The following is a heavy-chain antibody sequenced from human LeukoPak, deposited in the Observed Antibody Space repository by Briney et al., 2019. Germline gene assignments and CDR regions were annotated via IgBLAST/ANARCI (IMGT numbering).Heavy chain of an antibody. CDR2: IIPILGIA. D-gene: IGHD3-3*01. J-gene: IGHJ6*02. Sequence: SVKVSCKASGGTFSSYAISWVRQAPGQGLEWMGRIIPILGIANYAQKFQGRVTITADKSTSTAYMELGRLRSDDTAVYYCARACSDFWSGYYYYYGMDVWGQGTTVTVSS. CDR1: GGTFSSYA. CDR3: ARACSDFWSGYYYYYGMDV. V-gene: IGHV1-69*04.